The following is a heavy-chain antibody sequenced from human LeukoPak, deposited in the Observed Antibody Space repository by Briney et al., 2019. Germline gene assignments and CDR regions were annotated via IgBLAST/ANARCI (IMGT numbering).Heavy chain of an antibody. D-gene: IGHD2-8*01. CDR3: AIMGYCTNGVCYTNDHFDY. Sequence: PGGSLILSCAASGFTFSSYAMRWVRPAPGKGLEWVSAISGSGGSTYYADSVKGRFTISRDNSKNTLYLQMNSLRAEDTAVYYCAIMGYCTNGVCYTNDHFDYWGQGTLVTVSS. V-gene: IGHV3-23*01. CDR2: ISGSGGST. CDR1: GFTFSSYA. J-gene: IGHJ4*02.